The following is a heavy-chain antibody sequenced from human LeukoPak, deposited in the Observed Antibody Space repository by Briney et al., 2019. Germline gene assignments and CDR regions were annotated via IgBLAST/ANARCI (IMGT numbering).Heavy chain of an antibody. CDR3: AKDAAGTTVTTGGYFDY. Sequence: PGRSLRLSCAASGFTFDDYAMHWVRLAPGKGLEWVSGISYNSGGRAYADSVKGRFTISRDNAKNSLYLQMNSLRAEDMAFYYCAKDAAGTTVTTGGYFDYWGQGTLVTVSS. CDR1: GFTFDDYA. J-gene: IGHJ4*02. V-gene: IGHV3-9*03. CDR2: ISYNSGGR. D-gene: IGHD4-11*01.